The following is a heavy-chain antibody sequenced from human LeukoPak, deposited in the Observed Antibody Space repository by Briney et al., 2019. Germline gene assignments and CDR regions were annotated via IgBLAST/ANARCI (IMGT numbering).Heavy chain of an antibody. CDR2: ISGGGGST. CDR3: ARVYSSSHNWFDT. Sequence: GGSLRLSCAASGFTFSSYAMSWVRQAPGKGLEWVSTISGGGGSTYYVDSVKGRFTISRDNSKNTLYLQMNSLRAEDTAVYYCARVYSSSHNWFDTWGQGTQVTVSS. V-gene: IGHV3-23*01. CDR1: GFTFSSYA. D-gene: IGHD6-13*01. J-gene: IGHJ5*02.